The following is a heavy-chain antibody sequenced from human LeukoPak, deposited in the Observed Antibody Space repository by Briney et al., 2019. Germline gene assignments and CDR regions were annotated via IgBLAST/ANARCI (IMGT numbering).Heavy chain of an antibody. D-gene: IGHD5-18*01. CDR2: SSWNSVSI. CDR1: GFTFDDYA. Sequence: GRSLTLSCAASGFTFDDYAMHWVRPAAGKGLEWVSGSSWNSVSIRYAGSVKGRFTISRDNAKNSLYLQLNSLRAEDTALYYCAKDYYRNSYGYAAFDYWGQGTLVTVSS. J-gene: IGHJ4*02. V-gene: IGHV3-9*01. CDR3: AKDYYRNSYGYAAFDY.